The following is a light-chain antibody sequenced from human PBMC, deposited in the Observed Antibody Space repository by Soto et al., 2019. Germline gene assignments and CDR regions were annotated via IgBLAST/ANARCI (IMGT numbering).Light chain of an antibody. Sequence: DIQMTQSPPSLSSAVGDKVTITYRASPNIDTYLNWLQQKPGKAHRLIIFAASSVQNGVPSRFSGSGSGTVFTLTITSLRPESFGKAYCQQTYSIPLTFGPGNRLYI. CDR3: QQTYSIPLT. V-gene: IGKV1-39*01. CDR1: PNIDTY. CDR2: AAS. J-gene: IGKJ3*01.